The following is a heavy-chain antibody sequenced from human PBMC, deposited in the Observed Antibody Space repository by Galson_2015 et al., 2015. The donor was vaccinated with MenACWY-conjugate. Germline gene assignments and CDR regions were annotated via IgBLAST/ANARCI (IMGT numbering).Heavy chain of an antibody. CDR1: GFDFDDYA. CDR3: ARLGGNYRTTSHFDY. CDR2: INSDGRST. V-gene: IGHV3-74*01. J-gene: IGHJ4*02. Sequence: SLRLSCAASGFDFDDYAMSWVRHAPGKGLVWVSRINSDGRSTSYADSVKGRFTISRDNAKNTLYLQMNSLRAEDTAVYYCARLGGNYRTTSHFDYWGQGTLVTVSS. D-gene: IGHD1-26*01.